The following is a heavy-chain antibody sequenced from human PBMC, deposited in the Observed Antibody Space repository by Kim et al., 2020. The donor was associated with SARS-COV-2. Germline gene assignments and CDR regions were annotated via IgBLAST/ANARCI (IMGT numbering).Heavy chain of an antibody. D-gene: IGHD3-10*01. J-gene: IGHJ4*02. CDR3: AKDLTVSGSLFFDY. V-gene: IGHV3-33*06. Sequence: ADSVKGRFTISRDNSKNTLYQQMNSLRAEDTAVYYCAKDLTVSGSLFFDYWGQGTLVTVSS.